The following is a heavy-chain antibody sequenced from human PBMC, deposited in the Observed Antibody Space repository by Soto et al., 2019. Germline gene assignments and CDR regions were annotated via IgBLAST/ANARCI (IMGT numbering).Heavy chain of an antibody. Sequence: LRLSCAASGFTFSSYAMSWVRQAPRKGLEWVSGISGGGGTTYYADSVKGRFTISRDNSKNTLYLQVNSLRAEDTAVYYCAKDQAAAGTISRYFQHWGQGTLVTVSS. V-gene: IGHV3-23*01. D-gene: IGHD6-13*01. J-gene: IGHJ1*01. CDR3: AKDQAAAGTISRYFQH. CDR2: ISGGGGTT. CDR1: GFTFSSYA.